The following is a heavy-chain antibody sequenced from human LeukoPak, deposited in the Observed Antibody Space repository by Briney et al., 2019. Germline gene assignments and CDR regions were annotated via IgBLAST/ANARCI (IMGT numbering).Heavy chain of an antibody. V-gene: IGHV1-46*01. CDR2: INPSGGST. Sequence: ASVKVSCKASGYTFTRYDINWVRQATGQGLEWMGIINPSGGSTSYAQKFQGRVTMTGDTSTSTVYMELSSLRSEDTAVYYCARVGSRGYSYGFDYWGQGTLVTVSS. D-gene: IGHD5-18*01. CDR3: ARVGSRGYSYGFDY. J-gene: IGHJ4*02. CDR1: GYTFTRYD.